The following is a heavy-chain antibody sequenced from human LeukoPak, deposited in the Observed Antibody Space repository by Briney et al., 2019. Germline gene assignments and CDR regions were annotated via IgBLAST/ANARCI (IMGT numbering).Heavy chain of an antibody. CDR1: GFTFSRCG. CDR3: ARSPSGDYFDH. J-gene: IGHJ4*02. CDR2: IWYDGSNQ. V-gene: IGHV3-33*01. Sequence: GGSLRLSCEASGFTFSRCGMHWVRQAPGKGLEWVAAIWYDGSNQKYADSVKGRFTISRDNSKNTLYLQMNSLKVEDTAVYFCARSPSGDYFDHWGQGTLVAVSS. D-gene: IGHD2-21*01.